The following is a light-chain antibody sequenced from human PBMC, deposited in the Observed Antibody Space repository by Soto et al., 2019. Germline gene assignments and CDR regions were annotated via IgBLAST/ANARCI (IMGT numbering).Light chain of an antibody. CDR3: ASYTSSSSVV. CDR2: EGT. J-gene: IGLJ2*01. Sequence: QSALTQPASVSGSVGQSITISCTGASSDVGSYNLVSWYQHHPGKVPKLIIYEGTKRPSGVSNRFSGSKSGNTASLTISGLQVEDEGHYYCASYTSSSSVVFGGGTKVNVL. V-gene: IGLV2-14*02. CDR1: SSDVGSYNL.